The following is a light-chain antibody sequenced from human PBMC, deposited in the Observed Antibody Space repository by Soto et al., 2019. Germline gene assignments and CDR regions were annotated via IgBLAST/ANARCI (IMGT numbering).Light chain of an antibody. CDR2: AAS. Sequence: DIHLTQSPSFLSASVGDRVTITCRASQGISNNLAWYQQKSGKPPNLLIYAASTLQSGVPSRFSGSGSGTEFTLTISSLQPEDFATYYCQQVKSYPRTFGGGTKVEIK. V-gene: IGKV1-9*01. CDR1: QGISNN. CDR3: QQVKSYPRT. J-gene: IGKJ4*01.